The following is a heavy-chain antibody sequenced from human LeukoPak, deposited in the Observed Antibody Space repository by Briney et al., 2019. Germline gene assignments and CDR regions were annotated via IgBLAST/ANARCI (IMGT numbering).Heavy chain of an antibody. Sequence: WASVKVSCKASGYTFTSYTIHWVRQAPGQSLEWMGWISVGNGDSKCSQEFQGRVTLTRDTSASTAYMELSSLRSEDMAVYYCARGGTYHYDSSGYYVGGYYYYMDVWGKGTTVTVSS. V-gene: IGHV1-3*03. D-gene: IGHD3-22*01. CDR3: ARGGTYHYDSSGYYVGGYYYYMDV. CDR2: ISVGNGDS. CDR1: GYTFTSYT. J-gene: IGHJ6*03.